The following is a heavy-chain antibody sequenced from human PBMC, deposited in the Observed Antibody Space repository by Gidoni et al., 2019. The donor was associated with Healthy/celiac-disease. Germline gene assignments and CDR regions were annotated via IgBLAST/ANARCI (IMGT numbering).Heavy chain of an antibody. CDR2: INPNSGGT. CDR1: GYTFTGYY. D-gene: IGHD6-13*01. CDR3: ARVGGYSSSWYPGSSEDYYGMDV. Sequence: QVQLVQSGAEVKKPGASVKVSCKASGYTFTGYYMHWVRQAPGQGLEWMGWINPNSGGTNYAQKFQGWVTMTRDTSISTAYMELSRLRSDDTAVYYCARVGGYSSSWYPGSSEDYYGMDVWGQGTTVTVSS. V-gene: IGHV1-2*04. J-gene: IGHJ6*02.